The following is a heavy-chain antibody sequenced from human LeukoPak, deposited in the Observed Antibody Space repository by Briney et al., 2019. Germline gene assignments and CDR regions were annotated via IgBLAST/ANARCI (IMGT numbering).Heavy chain of an antibody. J-gene: IGHJ3*01. Sequence: PGGSLRLSCAASGFNVNSYYMSWVRQAPGRGLEWVSALSSGDNTHYADSVNGRFTFSRDNSKNTLYLQLNSLRAEDTAVYYCARRYCSTCPTGHAFDLWGQGTMVTVSS. V-gene: IGHV3-53*01. CDR1: GFNVNSYY. D-gene: IGHD2-2*01. CDR3: ARRYCSTCPTGHAFDL. CDR2: LSSGDNT.